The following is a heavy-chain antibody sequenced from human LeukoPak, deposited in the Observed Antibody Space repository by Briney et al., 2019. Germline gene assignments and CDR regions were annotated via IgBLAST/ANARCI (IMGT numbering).Heavy chain of an antibody. V-gene: IGHV3-30-3*01. CDR3: ARDNSWNYDY. J-gene: IGHJ4*02. Sequence: EGSLRLSCAASGFTFTAYSMHWVRQAPGKGLEWVAVITPDGGGSYYAESAKGRFTISRDNSGNTVYLQMNSLRADDTAVYYCARDNSWNYDYWGQGTLVTVSS. CDR2: ITPDGGGS. D-gene: IGHD1-7*01. CDR1: GFTFTAYS.